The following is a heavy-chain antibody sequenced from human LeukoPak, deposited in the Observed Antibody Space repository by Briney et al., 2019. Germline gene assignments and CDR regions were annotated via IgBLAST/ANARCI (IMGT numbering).Heavy chain of an antibody. CDR1: GDSVSSNSAA. D-gene: IGHD5-12*01. CDR2: TYFRSMWRS. Sequence: SQTLSLTCAISGDSVSSNSAAWNWIRQSPSRGLEWLGRTYFRSMWRSDYAVSVKSRVTINLDTPKNQISLQLNSVTPEDTAVYYCARGGGYDFDYWGQGTLVTVSS. CDR3: ARGGGYDFDY. J-gene: IGHJ4*02. V-gene: IGHV6-1*01.